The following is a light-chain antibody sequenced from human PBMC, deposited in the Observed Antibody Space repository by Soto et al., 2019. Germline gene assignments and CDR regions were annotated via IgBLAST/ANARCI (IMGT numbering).Light chain of an antibody. J-gene: IGKJ4*01. CDR1: QSVGSN. CDR2: AAA. CDR3: HQYNNWLALT. V-gene: IGKV3-15*01. Sequence: EVVMTQAPATLSVSPGERATLSCRASQSVGSNLAWFQQKTGQAPRLIMFAAATRATGFPVRFSGSGSGTEFTLTISSLQSEDSAVYYCHQYNNWLALTFGGGTKV.